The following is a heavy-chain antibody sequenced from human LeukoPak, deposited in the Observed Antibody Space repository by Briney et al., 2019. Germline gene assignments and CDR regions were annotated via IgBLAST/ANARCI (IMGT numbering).Heavy chain of an antibody. Sequence: SVKVSCKASGGTFSGYAISWVRQAPGQGLEWMGGIIPIFGTANYAQKFQGRVTITTDESTSTAYMELSSLRSEDTAVYYCARVAVAGRRGYYMDVWGKGTTVTVSS. CDR1: GGTFSGYA. V-gene: IGHV1-69*05. CDR2: IIPIFGTA. D-gene: IGHD6-19*01. CDR3: ARVAVAGRRGYYMDV. J-gene: IGHJ6*03.